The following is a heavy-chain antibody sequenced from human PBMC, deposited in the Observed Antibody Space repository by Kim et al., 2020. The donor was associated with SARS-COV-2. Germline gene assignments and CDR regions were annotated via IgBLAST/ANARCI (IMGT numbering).Heavy chain of an antibody. CDR3: ARRTEVHSVVVAATHFDY. D-gene: IGHD2-15*01. Sequence: SETLSLTCAVYGGSFSGYYWSWIRQPPGKGLEWIGEINHSGSTNYNPSLKSRVTISVDTSKNQFSLKLSSVTAADTAVYYCARRTEVHSVVVAATHFDYWGQGTLVTVSS. J-gene: IGHJ4*02. V-gene: IGHV4-34*01. CDR1: GGSFSGYY. CDR2: INHSGST.